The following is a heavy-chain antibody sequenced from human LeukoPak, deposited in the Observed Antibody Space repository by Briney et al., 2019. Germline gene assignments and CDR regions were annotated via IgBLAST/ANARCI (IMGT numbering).Heavy chain of an antibody. CDR2: IYPGDSNT. CDR3: ARRSTVVARVDY. D-gene: IGHD4-23*01. J-gene: IGHJ4*02. CDR1: GYIFTSYW. V-gene: IGHV5-51*01. Sequence: GESLKISCKGTGYIFTSYWIGWVRQMPGKGLEWMGIIYPGDSNTRYSPSFQGQVTISADRSINTAYLQWNSLKASDTAMYCCARRSTVVARVDYWGQGTLVTVSS.